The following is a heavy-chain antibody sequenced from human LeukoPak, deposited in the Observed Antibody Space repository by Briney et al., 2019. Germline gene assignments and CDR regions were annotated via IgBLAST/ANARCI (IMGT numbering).Heavy chain of an antibody. CDR2: ISSRGSSM. D-gene: IGHD2-15*01. CDR1: GFTLSDYY. V-gene: IGHV3-11*01. Sequence: GGSLRLSCAASGFTLSDYYMSWIRQAPGKGLEWVSYISSRGSSMFYADSVKGRFTISRDNAKNSLYLQMNSLRAEDTAMYYCARAGYCSGGSCLNWFDPWGQGTLVTVSS. CDR3: ARAGYCSGGSCLNWFDP. J-gene: IGHJ5*02.